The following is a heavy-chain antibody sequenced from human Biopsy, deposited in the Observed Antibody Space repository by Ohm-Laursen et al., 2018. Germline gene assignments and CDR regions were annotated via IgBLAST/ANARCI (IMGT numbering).Heavy chain of an antibody. Sequence: SDTLSLTCTVSGGSFTGHYWSWIRQPPGKGLEWIGHISYTGYTSYKSSLKSRVTISLDTSRKHFSLRLTSLAAADTAVYYCARGSSEYGGLYFPHWGQGTLVTVSS. J-gene: IGHJ1*01. CDR2: ISYTGYT. CDR1: GGSFTGHY. V-gene: IGHV4-59*11. D-gene: IGHD4-23*01. CDR3: ARGSSEYGGLYFPH.